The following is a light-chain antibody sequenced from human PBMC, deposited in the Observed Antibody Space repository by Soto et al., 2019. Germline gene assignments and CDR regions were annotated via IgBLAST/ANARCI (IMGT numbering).Light chain of an antibody. J-gene: IGKJ2*01. V-gene: IGKV3-20*01. CDR3: QQYGNPPRYT. Sequence: ESVLTQSPGTLSLSPGERATLSCRASQSVTSSYLAWYQQKPGQPPRLLIYGASSRATGIPDRSRGSGSGTDFTLTISRLEPEDFAVYYCQQYGNPPRYTFGQGTKLEIK. CDR2: GAS. CDR1: QSVTSSY.